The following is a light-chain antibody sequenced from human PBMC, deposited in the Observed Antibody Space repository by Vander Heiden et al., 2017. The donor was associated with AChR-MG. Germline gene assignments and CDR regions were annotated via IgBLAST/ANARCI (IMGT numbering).Light chain of an antibody. V-gene: IGKV3-11*01. Sequence: IVLTQSPATLSLSPGERATLSCRASQSVSSYLAWYQQKPGQAPRLLIYDAANRATGIQARFSGSGYGTDFTLTISSLEPEDFAVYYCQQRNNGPPSFTFGHGTKVDIK. CDR3: QQRNNGPPSFT. J-gene: IGKJ3*01. CDR2: DAA. CDR1: QSVSSY.